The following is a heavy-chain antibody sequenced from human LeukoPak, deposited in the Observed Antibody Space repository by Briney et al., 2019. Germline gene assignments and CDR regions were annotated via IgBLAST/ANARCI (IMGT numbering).Heavy chain of an antibody. Sequence: GGSLRLSCAASGFTFSDYWMNWVRQSPGKGLEWVANIKQDASDKKYVDSVKGRFTISRDNAKNSLFLQMNSLRVEDTAVYYCVRGGRGERPNYWGQETLVTVSS. D-gene: IGHD3-16*01. V-gene: IGHV3-7*01. J-gene: IGHJ4*02. CDR3: VRGGRGERPNY. CDR1: GFTFSDYW. CDR2: IKQDASDK.